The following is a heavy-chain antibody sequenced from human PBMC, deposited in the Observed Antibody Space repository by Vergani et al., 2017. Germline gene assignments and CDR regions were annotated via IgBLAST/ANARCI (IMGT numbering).Heavy chain of an antibody. J-gene: IGHJ4*02. CDR3: AKQGKIAAAGRGAFDY. Sequence: QVQLVESRGGVVQPGRSLRLSCAASGFTFSSYGMHWVRQAPGKGLEWVAVISYDGSNKYYADSVKGRFTISRDNSKNTLYLQMNSLRAEDTAVYYCAKQGKIAAAGRGAFDYWGQGTLVTVSS. V-gene: IGHV3-30*18. D-gene: IGHD6-13*01. CDR2: ISYDGSNK. CDR1: GFTFSSYG.